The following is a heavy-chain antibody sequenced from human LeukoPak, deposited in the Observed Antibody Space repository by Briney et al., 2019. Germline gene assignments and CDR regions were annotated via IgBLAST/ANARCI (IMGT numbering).Heavy chain of an antibody. V-gene: IGHV3-15*01. J-gene: IGHJ4*02. CDR1: TITFSKAS. CDR3: TTVSKIIWLGEFVWVDY. CDR2: IKSKTDGGTT. Sequence: PGGSLRLSCAASTITFSKASMNWVRQAPGKGLEWVGRIKSKTDGGTTDYAAPVKGRFTISRDDSKNMLYLQMNSLRSEDTGVYYCTTVSKIIWLGEFVWVDYWGQGILVTVSS. D-gene: IGHD3-10*01.